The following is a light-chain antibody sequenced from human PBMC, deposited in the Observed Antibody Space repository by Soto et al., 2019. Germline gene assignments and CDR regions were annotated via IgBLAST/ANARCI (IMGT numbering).Light chain of an antibody. V-gene: IGKV1-5*01. Sequence: DIPMTQSPSTLSASVGDRVTITCRASQSISSWLAWYQQKPGKAPQLLIYDASSLESGVPSRFSGSGSGTEFTLTISSLQPDDFATYYCQQYNSYRTFGQGTKVYIK. CDR2: DAS. CDR3: QQYNSYRT. J-gene: IGKJ1*01. CDR1: QSISSW.